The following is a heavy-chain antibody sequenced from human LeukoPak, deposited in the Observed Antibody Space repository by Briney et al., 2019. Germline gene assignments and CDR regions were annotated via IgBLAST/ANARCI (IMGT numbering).Heavy chain of an antibody. CDR3: ARVKYSSSWYYYYYMDV. CDR2: IYTSGST. Sequence: PSETLSLTCTVSGGSISSYYWSWIRQPPGKGLEWIGYIYTSGSTNYNPSLKSRVTISVDTSKNQFSLKLSPVTAADTAVYYCARVKYSSSWYYYYYMDVWGKGTTVTVSS. V-gene: IGHV4-4*09. J-gene: IGHJ6*03. D-gene: IGHD6-13*01. CDR1: GGSISSYY.